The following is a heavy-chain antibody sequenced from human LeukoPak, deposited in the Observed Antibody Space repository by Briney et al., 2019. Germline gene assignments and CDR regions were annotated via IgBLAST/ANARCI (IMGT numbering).Heavy chain of an antibody. Sequence: GGSLRLSCAASGFTFSDYYMSWLRQAPGKGLEWVSYISSSGSTIYYADSVKGRFTISRDNAKNSLYLQMNSLRAEDTAVYYCAGDGYNSYYFDYWGQGTLVTGSS. CDR3: AGDGYNSYYFDY. D-gene: IGHD5-24*01. V-gene: IGHV3-11*01. CDR1: GFTFSDYY. CDR2: ISSSGSTI. J-gene: IGHJ4*02.